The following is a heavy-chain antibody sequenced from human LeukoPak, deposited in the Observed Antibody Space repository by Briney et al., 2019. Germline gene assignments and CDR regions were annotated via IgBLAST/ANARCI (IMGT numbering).Heavy chain of an antibody. Sequence: GGSLRFSCAASGFTFSSYGMHWVRQAPGKGLEWVAVIWYDGSNKYCADSVKGRFTISRDNSENTLYLQMNSLRAEDTAVYYCQSGFGAFDIWGQGTMVTVSS. CDR2: IWYDGSNK. CDR3: QSGFGAFDI. J-gene: IGHJ3*02. D-gene: IGHD3-3*01. CDR1: GFTFSSYG. V-gene: IGHV3-33*01.